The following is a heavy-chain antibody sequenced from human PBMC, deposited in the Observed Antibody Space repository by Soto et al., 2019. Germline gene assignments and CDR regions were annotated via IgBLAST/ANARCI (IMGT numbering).Heavy chain of an antibody. J-gene: IGHJ6*02. CDR2: IHYSGRV. CDR1: GGSISFDHYH. V-gene: IGHV4-30-4*01. CDR3: VREDDGGDRDYYGLDG. Sequence: QVQLQESGPGLVRPSQTLSLTCTVSGGSISFDHYHWTWIRQPAGKGLEWIGYIHYSGRVYYNPSLQSRVSMSVDTSKNLFSLKLSSVTAADTAVYFCVREDDGGDRDYYGLDGWGQGTTVTVSS. D-gene: IGHD2-21*02.